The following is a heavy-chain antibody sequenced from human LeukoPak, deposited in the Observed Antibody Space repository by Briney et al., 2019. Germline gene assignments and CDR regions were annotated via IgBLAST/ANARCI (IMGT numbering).Heavy chain of an antibody. CDR1: GFTLSSYG. CDR3: ARGGRYFDWLLSFDY. Sequence: PGGSLRLSCATSGFTLSSYGMHWVRQAPGKGLEWVAFIRYDGTNYYYADSVRGRFIISRENSKRTLHLQMNSLRAEDTALYYCARGGRYFDWLLSFDYWGQGTLVTVSS. J-gene: IGHJ4*02. V-gene: IGHV3-30*02. D-gene: IGHD3-9*01. CDR2: IRYDGTNY.